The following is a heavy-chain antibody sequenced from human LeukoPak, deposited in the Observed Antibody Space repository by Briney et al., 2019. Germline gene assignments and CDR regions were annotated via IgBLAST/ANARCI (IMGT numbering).Heavy chain of an antibody. D-gene: IGHD3-22*01. CDR1: GGSINSDHYY. J-gene: IGHJ3*01. V-gene: IGHV4-39*01. CDR3: ARTLYYYDSRGYYVADSFDF. Sequence: SEALSLTCIVSGGSINSDHYYWAWIRQPPGKGLEWIGTIYYTGKIYYNPSLKSRLTMSVDTSKNQFSLTLSSVIAADTAVYYCARTLYYYDSRGYYVADSFDFWGHGTMVAVSS. CDR2: IYYTGKI.